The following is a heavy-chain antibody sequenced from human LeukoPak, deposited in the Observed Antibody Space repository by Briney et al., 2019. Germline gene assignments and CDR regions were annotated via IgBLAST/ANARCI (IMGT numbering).Heavy chain of an antibody. Sequence: SETLSLTCTVSGGSISSGGYYWSWIRQHPGKGLEWIGYIYYSGSTYYNPSLKSRVTISVDKSKNQFSLKLSSVTAADTAVYYCARDRGSRDGYKYSDYWGQGTLVTVSS. D-gene: IGHD5-24*01. V-gene: IGHV4-31*03. CDR1: GGSISSGGYY. CDR2: IYYSGST. J-gene: IGHJ4*02. CDR3: ARDRGSRDGYKYSDY.